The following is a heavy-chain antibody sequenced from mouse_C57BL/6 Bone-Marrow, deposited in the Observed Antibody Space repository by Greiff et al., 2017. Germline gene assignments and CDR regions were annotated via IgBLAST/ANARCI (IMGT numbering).Heavy chain of an antibody. D-gene: IGHD1-1*01. J-gene: IGHJ4*01. Sequence: QMQLKESGAELIKPGASVKLSCKATGYTFTGYWIEWVKQRPGHGLEWIGEILPGSGSTNYNEKFKGKATFTADTSSNTAYMQLSSLTTEDSASDYCARVGHYYGSSVYYAMDYGGQGNSVTVSS. V-gene: IGHV1-9*01. CDR3: ARVGHYYGSSVYYAMDY. CDR1: GYTFTGYW. CDR2: ILPGSGST.